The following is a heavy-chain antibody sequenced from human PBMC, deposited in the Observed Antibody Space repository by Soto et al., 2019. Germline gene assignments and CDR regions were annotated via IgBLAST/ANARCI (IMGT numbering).Heavy chain of an antibody. D-gene: IGHD4-17*01. CDR2: IYYTGST. CDR3: ASGTYGDISNFGS. J-gene: IGHJ4*02. V-gene: IGHV4-31*03. CDR1: GGFISSGNYY. Sequence: QVQLQESGPGLVKPSQTLSHTCTVSGGFISSGNYYWNWIRQHPGKGLEWIGYIYYTGSTYYNPSLKSRVTISVDTSKNQFSLKLSSVTAADAAVFYCASGTYGDISNFGSWGQGTLVTVCS.